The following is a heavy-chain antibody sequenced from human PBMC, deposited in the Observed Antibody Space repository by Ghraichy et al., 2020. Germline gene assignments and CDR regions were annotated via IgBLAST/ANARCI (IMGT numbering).Heavy chain of an antibody. CDR2: ITYNGVTT. V-gene: IGHV3-64*01. D-gene: IGHD3-16*02. CDR3: ARALTYSYYMDV. Sequence: GSLNISCAASGFTFSTYAMHWVRQAPGKGLEYVAAITYNGVTTYYANSVKGRFTISRDNPKNTLYLQMGSLRAEDMAVYYCARALTYSYYMDVWGKGTTVTVSS. J-gene: IGHJ6*03. CDR1: GFTFSTYA.